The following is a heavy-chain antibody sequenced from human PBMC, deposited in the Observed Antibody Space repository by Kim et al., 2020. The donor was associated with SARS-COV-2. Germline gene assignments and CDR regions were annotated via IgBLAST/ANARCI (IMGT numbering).Heavy chain of an antibody. V-gene: IGHV4-39*07. CDR3: ARDSSSWSPRFDY. Sequence: YNPSLKSRVTISVDTSKNQFSLKLSSVTAADTAVYYCARDSSSWSPRFDYWGQGTLVTVSS. D-gene: IGHD6-13*01. J-gene: IGHJ4*02.